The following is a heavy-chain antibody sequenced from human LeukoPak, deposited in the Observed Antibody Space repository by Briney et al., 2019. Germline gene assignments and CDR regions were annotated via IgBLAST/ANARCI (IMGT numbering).Heavy chain of an antibody. V-gene: IGHV1-69*13. J-gene: IGHJ4*02. CDR2: IIPIFGTA. CDR3: ARETRYYYDSSGTFDY. D-gene: IGHD3-22*01. Sequence: ASVKVSCKASGYTFTGYYMHWVRQAPGQGLEWMGGIIPIFGTANYAQKFQGRVTITADESTSTAYMELSSLRSEDTAVYYCARETRYYYDSSGTFDYWGQGTLVTVSS. CDR1: GYTFTGYY.